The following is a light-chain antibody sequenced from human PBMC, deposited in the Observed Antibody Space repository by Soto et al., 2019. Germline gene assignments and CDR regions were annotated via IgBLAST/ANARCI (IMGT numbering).Light chain of an antibody. J-gene: IGKJ1*01. CDR3: QQYYSTPS. V-gene: IGKV4-1*01. CDR2: WAS. CDR1: QSVLYSSNNKNY. Sequence: DIVLTQSPATLSLSPGERATLSCKSSQSVLYSSNNKNYLAWYQQKPGQPPKLLIYWASTRESGVPDRFSGSGSGTDFTLTISSLQAEDVAVYYCQQYYSTPSFGQGTKVEIK.